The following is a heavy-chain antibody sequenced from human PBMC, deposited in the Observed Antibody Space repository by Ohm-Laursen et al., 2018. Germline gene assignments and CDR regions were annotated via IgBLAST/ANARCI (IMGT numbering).Heavy chain of an antibody. Sequence: ASVKVSCNASGYTFTAYHIHWLRQAPGQGLEWMGWIFPSSGGTNYAQNFQGRVTLTRDTTISTAYMELSRLTSDDTAVYYCAAWPYSSARAGYWGQGTRVTVSS. CDR1: GYTFTAYH. V-gene: IGHV1-2*02. D-gene: IGHD6-13*01. CDR3: AAWPYSSARAGY. J-gene: IGHJ4*02. CDR2: IFPSSGGT.